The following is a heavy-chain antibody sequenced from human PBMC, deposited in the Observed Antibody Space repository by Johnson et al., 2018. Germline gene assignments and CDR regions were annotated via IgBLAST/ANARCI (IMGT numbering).Heavy chain of an antibody. CDR1: GFNVTNKY. D-gene: IGHD4/OR15-4a*01. J-gene: IGHJ3*02. Sequence: VQLVQSGGGLVQPGGSLRLSCTASGFNVTNKYMRWVRQAPGKGLEWVAVIYSDDTTYHADYVKGRFAIFRANSKNTLYLLMSSLRGEDTAVYYCASMGHYGDDAFDIWGQGTMVAVSS. CDR3: ASMGHYGDDAFDI. CDR2: IYSDDTT. V-gene: IGHV3-66*02.